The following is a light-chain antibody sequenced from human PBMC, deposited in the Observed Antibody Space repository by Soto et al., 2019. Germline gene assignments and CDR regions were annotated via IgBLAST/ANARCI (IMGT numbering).Light chain of an antibody. CDR1: ETITSS. CDR2: SAS. V-gene: IGKV3-15*01. Sequence: VMTQSPATLPASPGERATLSCRASETITSSLAWYQEKPGQAPRLLIYSASTRAAGVPARFSGTGSGTEFTLTISRLQSEDFAVYSCQQYYRWPLTFGGGTKVEI. CDR3: QQYYRWPLT. J-gene: IGKJ4*01.